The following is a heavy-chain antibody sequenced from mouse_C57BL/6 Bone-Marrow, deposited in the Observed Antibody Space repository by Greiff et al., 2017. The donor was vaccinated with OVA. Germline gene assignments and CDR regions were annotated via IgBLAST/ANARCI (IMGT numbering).Heavy chain of an antibody. CDR2: FYPGSGSI. CDR3: ARHPTMVRGDYAMDY. J-gene: IGHJ4*01. CDR1: GYTFTEYT. D-gene: IGHD2-2*01. Sequence: VQLQQSGAELASPGASVTLSCKASGYTFTEYTIHWVKQRSGQGLEWIGWFYPGSGSIKYNEKFKDKATLTADKSSSTVYMELSRLTSEDSAVYFCARHPTMVRGDYAMDYWGQGTSVTVSS. V-gene: IGHV1-62-2*01.